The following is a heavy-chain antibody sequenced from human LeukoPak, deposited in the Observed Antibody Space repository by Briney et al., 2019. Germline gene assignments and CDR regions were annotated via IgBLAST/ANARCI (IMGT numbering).Heavy chain of an antibody. CDR2: IIPIFGTA. V-gene: IGHV1-69*01. CDR3: ARDARYYYGSGSYGRNWFDP. CDR1: GGTFSSYA. Sequence: GSSVKVSCKASGGTFSSYAISWVRQAPGQGLEWRGGIIPIFGTANYAQKFQGRVTITADESTSTAYMELSSLRSEDTAVYYCARDARYYYGSGSYGRNWFDPWGQGTLVTVSS. J-gene: IGHJ5*02. D-gene: IGHD3-10*01.